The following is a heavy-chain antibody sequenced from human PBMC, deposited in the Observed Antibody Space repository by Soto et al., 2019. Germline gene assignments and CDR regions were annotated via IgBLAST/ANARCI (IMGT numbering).Heavy chain of an antibody. CDR2: IIPIFGTA. V-gene: IGHV1-69*13. Sequence: ASVKVSCKASGGTFSSYAISWVRQAPGQGLEWMGGIIPIFGTANYAQKFQGRVTITADESTSTAYMELSSLRSEDTAVYYCARVLGATNYYYYYGMDVWGQGTTVTVSS. D-gene: IGHD1-26*01. J-gene: IGHJ6*02. CDR3: ARVLGATNYYYYYGMDV. CDR1: GGTFSSYA.